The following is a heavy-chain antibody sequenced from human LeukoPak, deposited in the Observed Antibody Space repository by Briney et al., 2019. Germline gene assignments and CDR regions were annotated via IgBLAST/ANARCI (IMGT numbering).Heavy chain of an antibody. D-gene: IGHD3-9*01. Sequence: GGSLRLSCAASGFTLSSHWMTWVRQAPGKGLEWVANINQDGSAKYYVDSVKGRFTISRDNAKNSMYLQMNRLRVEDTAVYYCARFDYLNWFDPWGQGTLVTVSS. CDR1: GFTLSSHW. V-gene: IGHV3-7*01. CDR2: INQDGSAK. CDR3: ARFDYLNWFDP. J-gene: IGHJ5*02.